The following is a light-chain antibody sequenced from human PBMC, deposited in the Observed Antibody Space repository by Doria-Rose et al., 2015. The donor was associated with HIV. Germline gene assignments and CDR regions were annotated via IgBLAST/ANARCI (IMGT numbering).Light chain of an antibody. CDR3: HQYGNLWT. CDR2: DVS. V-gene: IGKV3-20*01. Sequence: TQSPGTLPLSPWERATLSCRASQSFSSTYLAWYQQKPGQAPSLLIYDVSDMATGIPVSFSPSGSWTDFTTTINRLESEDFALYYCHQYGNLWTFVQASKLKI. CDR1: QSFSSTY. J-gene: IGKJ1*01.